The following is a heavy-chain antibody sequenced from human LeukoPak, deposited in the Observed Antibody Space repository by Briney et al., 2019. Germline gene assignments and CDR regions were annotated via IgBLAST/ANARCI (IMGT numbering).Heavy chain of an antibody. CDR3: ASGLGRSWFDP. CDR1: GYTFIDYN. Sequence: GASVKVFCKASGYTFIDYNIHWVRQAPGQGPEGMGWMRPGSGDRKYAQNFQDRVTMTSDTSITTAYMELSGLRFDDTAIYYCASGLGRSWFDPWGQGTLVTVSS. D-gene: IGHD3-16*01. J-gene: IGHJ5*02. CDR2: MRPGSGDR. V-gene: IGHV1-2*02.